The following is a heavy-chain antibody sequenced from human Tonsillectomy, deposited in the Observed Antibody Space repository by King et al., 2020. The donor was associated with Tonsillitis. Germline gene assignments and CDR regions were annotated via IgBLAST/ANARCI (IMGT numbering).Heavy chain of an antibody. CDR3: ARDYYYGSGSPYYYYYYGMDV. CDR1: GFTFSRSA. V-gene: IGHV3-30*04. D-gene: IGHD3-10*01. J-gene: IGHJ6*02. Sequence: VQLVESGGGVVQPGRSLRLSCAASGFTFSRSAMHWVRQAPGKGLEWVAVISYDGSNKYYADSVKGRFTISRDNSKNTLYLQMNSLRAEDTAVYYCARDYYYGSGSPYYYYYYGMDVWGQGTTVTVSS. CDR2: ISYDGSNK.